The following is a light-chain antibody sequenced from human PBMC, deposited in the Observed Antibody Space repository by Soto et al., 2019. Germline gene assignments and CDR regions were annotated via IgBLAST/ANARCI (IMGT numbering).Light chain of an antibody. CDR3: QQRSNRPT. V-gene: IGKV3-11*01. Sequence: DIELTQSPATLSLYPGERATLYCRASQSVSSYLAWYQQKPGQAPRLLIYDASNKATGIPAWFSGSCSGKFFTLTISRLEPEDSAVYYYQQRSNRPTFGQGTQVDIK. J-gene: IGKJ1*01. CDR1: QSVSSY. CDR2: DAS.